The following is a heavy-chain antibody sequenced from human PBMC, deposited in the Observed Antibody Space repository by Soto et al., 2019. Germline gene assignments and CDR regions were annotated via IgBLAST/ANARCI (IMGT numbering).Heavy chain of an antibody. V-gene: IGHV4-59*01. D-gene: IGHD3-3*01. CDR2: IYYSGST. CDR3: ARGNEGNYDFWSGYYVAFDI. CDR1: GGSISSYY. J-gene: IGHJ3*02. Sequence: PSETLSLTCTVSGGSISSYYWSWIRQPPGKGLEWIGYIYYSGSTNYNPSLKSRVTISVDTSKNQFSLKLSSVTAADMAVYYCARGNEGNYDFWSGYYVAFDIWGQGTMVTVSS.